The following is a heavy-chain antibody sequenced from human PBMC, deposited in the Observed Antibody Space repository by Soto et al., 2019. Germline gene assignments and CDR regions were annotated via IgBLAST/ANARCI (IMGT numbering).Heavy chain of an antibody. D-gene: IGHD3-22*01. V-gene: IGHV3-48*02. CDR3: ARYDPYDSSGPPDAFDI. CDR1: GFTFSSYS. J-gene: IGHJ3*02. Sequence: PGGSLRLSCAASGFTFSSYSMNWVRQAPGKGLEWVSYISSSSSTIYYADSVKGRFTISRDNAKNSLYLQMNSLRDEDTAVYYYARYDPYDSSGPPDAFDIWGQGTMVTVSS. CDR2: ISSSSSTI.